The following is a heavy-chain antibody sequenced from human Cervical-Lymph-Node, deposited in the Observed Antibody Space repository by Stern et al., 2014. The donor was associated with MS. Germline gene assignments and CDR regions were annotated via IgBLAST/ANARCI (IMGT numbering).Heavy chain of an antibody. D-gene: IGHD6-13*01. Sequence: QVQLVQSGAEVTKPGSSVKVSCKASGGTFSKFPSSWVRQAPGQGLEWMGGLFPVFGTPTYAQEFRGRVTIPADVSPSPVYMELSSLRSDDTAVYYCALSSETSDRWYSLGYDLWGQGTLVTVSS. CDR2: LFPVFGTP. V-gene: IGHV1-69*01. J-gene: IGHJ5*02. CDR3: ALSSETSDRWYSLGYDL. CDR1: GGTFSKFP.